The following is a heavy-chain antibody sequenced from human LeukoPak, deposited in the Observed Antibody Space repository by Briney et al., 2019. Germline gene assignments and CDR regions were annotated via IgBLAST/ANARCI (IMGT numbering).Heavy chain of an antibody. CDR3: ARGETSSYDY. D-gene: IGHD2-2*01. J-gene: IGHJ4*02. Sequence: GGSLRLSCAASGFTVSINYMSWVRQAPGKGLEWVSVIYSGGNTYYADSAKGRFTISRDNSKNTVYLQMNSLRAEDTGVCYCARGETSSYDYWGQGTLVTVSS. CDR1: GFTVSINY. V-gene: IGHV3-53*01. CDR2: IYSGGNT.